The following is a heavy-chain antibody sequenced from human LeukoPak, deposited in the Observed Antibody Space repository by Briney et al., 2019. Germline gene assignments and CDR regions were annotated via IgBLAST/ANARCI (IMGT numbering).Heavy chain of an antibody. CDR2: IRSKANSYAT. Sequence: PGGSLKLSCAASGFTFSGSAMHWVRQASGKGLEWVGRIRSKANSYATAYAASVKGRFTISRDDSKNTAYLQMNSLKTEDTAVYYCAREVGATSLWGQGTLVTVSS. V-gene: IGHV3-73*01. D-gene: IGHD1-26*01. CDR1: GFTFSGSA. J-gene: IGHJ4*02. CDR3: AREVGATSL.